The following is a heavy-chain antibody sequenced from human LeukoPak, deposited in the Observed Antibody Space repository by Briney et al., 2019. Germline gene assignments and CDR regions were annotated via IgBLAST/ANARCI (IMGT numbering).Heavy chain of an antibody. D-gene: IGHD3-22*01. Sequence: ASVKVSCKVSGYTLTELSMHWVRQAPGKGLEWMGGFDPEDGETIYAQKFQGRVTITADKSTSTAYMELSSLRSEDTAVYYCAREADEYYYDSSGYYDYWGQGTLVTVSS. J-gene: IGHJ4*02. CDR2: FDPEDGET. V-gene: IGHV1-24*01. CDR3: AREADEYYYDSSGYYDY. CDR1: GYTLTELS.